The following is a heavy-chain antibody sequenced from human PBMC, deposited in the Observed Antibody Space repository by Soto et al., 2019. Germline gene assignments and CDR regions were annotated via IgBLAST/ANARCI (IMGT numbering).Heavy chain of an antibody. V-gene: IGHV4-34*01. Sequence: PSETLSLTCAVYGGSFSGYYWSWIRQPPGKGLEWIGEINHSGSTNYNPSLKSRVTISVDTSKNQFSLKLSPVTAADTAVYYCARGRLVLLSYFDYWGQGTLVTVSS. CDR2: INHSGST. J-gene: IGHJ4*02. CDR3: ARGRLVLLSYFDY. CDR1: GGSFSGYY. D-gene: IGHD6-19*01.